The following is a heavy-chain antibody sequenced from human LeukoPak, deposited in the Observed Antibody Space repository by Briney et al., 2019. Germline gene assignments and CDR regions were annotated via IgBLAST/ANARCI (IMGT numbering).Heavy chain of an antibody. CDR1: GFTFMTSA. CDR3: GKTPYDFVWGSYFNYFDF. D-gene: IGHD3-16*01. Sequence: GGSLRLSCAASGFTFMTSAMTWVRQVPGKGLEWVSSITGSGGTTYYVDSVKGRVTISRDNSENTLYLQFNGLRAEDTAVYYCGKTPYDFVWGSYFNYFDFWGQGALVTVSS. V-gene: IGHV3-23*01. J-gene: IGHJ4*02. CDR2: ITGSGGTT.